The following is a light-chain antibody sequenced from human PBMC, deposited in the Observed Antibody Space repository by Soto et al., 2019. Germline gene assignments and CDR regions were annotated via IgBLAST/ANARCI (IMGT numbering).Light chain of an antibody. CDR2: DVT. J-gene: IGLJ2*01. CDR3: CSYTSSSTLV. Sequence: QSALTQPASVSGSPGQSIIISCSGTSSDIGGYNYVSWYQQHTGKAPKLMIYDVTNRPSGVSNRSSGSKSGITASLTISGLQAEDEADYYCCSYTSSSTLVFGGGTKLTVL. CDR1: SSDIGGYNY. V-gene: IGLV2-14*03.